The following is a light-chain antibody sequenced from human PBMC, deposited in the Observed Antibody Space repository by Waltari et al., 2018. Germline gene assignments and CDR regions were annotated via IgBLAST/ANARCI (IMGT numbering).Light chain of an antibody. Sequence: QSVLTQPPSASGTPGTRVTIPCPGRPSHTENNVVSWSQKLPGTAPKLLIHSNNQRPSGVPDRFSGSKSGTSASLAISGLQSADEADYYCAAWDDSLNGHVVFGGGTKLTVL. V-gene: IGLV1-44*01. CDR2: SNN. J-gene: IGLJ2*01. CDR1: PSHTENNV. CDR3: AAWDDSLNGHVV.